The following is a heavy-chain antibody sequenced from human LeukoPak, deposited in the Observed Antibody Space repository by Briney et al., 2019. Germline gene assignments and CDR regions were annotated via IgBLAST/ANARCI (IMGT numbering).Heavy chain of an antibody. D-gene: IGHD6-13*01. V-gene: IGHV3-23*01. Sequence: GGSLRLSCAASGFTFSSYAMSWVRQAPGKGLEWVSAISASGGTTYYADSAKGRFIISRDNSKNTLYLQMNSLRAEDTAVYYCAKGRSSSWSTHFDYWGQGTLVTVSS. CDR3: AKGRSSSWSTHFDY. J-gene: IGHJ4*02. CDR2: ISASGGTT. CDR1: GFTFSSYA.